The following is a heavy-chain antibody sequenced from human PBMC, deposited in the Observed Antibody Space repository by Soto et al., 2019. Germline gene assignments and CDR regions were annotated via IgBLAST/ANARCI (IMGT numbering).Heavy chain of an antibody. CDR1: GFTFSSYA. D-gene: IGHD3-10*01. J-gene: IGHJ4*02. Sequence: GGSLRLSCAASGFTFSSYAMSWVRQAPGKGLEWVSAISGSGGSTYYADSVKGRFTISRDNSKNTLYLQMNSLRAEDTAVYYCASPGAQELYYYGSGPPIDYWGQGTLVTVSS. CDR3: ASPGAQELYYYGSGPPIDY. V-gene: IGHV3-23*01. CDR2: ISGSGGST.